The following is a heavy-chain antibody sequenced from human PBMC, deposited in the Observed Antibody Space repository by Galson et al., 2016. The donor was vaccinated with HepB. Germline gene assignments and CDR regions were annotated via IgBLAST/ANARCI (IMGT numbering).Heavy chain of an antibody. CDR3: AKDHYNFWSGYPGGYFAY. CDR1: GFTFSSYG. CDR2: ISYDGSDK. Sequence: SLRLSCAASGFTFSSYGMHWVRQAPGKGLEWVAVISYDGSDKYYADSVKGRFTISRDDSKNTLYLQMNGLRGDDMALYFCAKDHYNFWSGYPGGYFAYWGQGTLVTVSS. D-gene: IGHD3-3*01. V-gene: IGHV3-30*18. J-gene: IGHJ4*02.